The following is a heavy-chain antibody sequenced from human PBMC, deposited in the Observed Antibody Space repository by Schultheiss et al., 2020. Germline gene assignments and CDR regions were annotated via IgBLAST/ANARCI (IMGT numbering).Heavy chain of an antibody. CDR3: ARDDPMVQYYMDV. CDR2: IYYSGST. D-gene: IGHD3-10*01. Sequence: SQTLSLTCTVSGGSISSYYWSWIRQPPGKGLEWIGYIYYSGSTNYNPSLKSRVTISVDTSKNQFSLKLSSVTAADTAVYYCARDDPMVQYYMDVWGKGTTVTVSS. V-gene: IGHV4-59*01. CDR1: GGSISSYY. J-gene: IGHJ6*03.